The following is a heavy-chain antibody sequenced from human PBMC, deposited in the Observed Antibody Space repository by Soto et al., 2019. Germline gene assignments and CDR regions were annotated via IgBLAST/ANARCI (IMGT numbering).Heavy chain of an antibody. CDR2: MNPNSGNT. CDR1: GYTFTSYD. V-gene: IGHV1-8*01. Sequence: QVQLVQSGAEVKKPGASVKVSCTASGYTFTSYDINWVRQATGQGLEWMGWMNPNSGNTGYAQRFQRRCTKTMKTSIRTAYMELSSLRYEDTDVYYCARVDGDSQKNLNYDHYYLDVWGKGTTVTVPS. CDR3: ARVDGDSQKNLNYDHYYLDV. J-gene: IGHJ6*03. D-gene: IGHD4-17*01.